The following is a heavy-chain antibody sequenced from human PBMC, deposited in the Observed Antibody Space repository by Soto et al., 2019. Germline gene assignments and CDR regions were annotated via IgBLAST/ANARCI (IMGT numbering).Heavy chain of an antibody. CDR1: VFTFSIYA. J-gene: IGHJ4*02. CDR2: ISGSGGST. Sequence: WGSLLLSCASSVFTFSIYAMSWVRQAPGKGLEWVSAISGSGGSTYYADSVKGRFTISRDNSKNTLYLQMNSLRAEDTAVYYCAKDFNDNFDYWGQGTLVTVS. V-gene: IGHV3-23*01. CDR3: AKDFNDNFDY. D-gene: IGHD2-8*01.